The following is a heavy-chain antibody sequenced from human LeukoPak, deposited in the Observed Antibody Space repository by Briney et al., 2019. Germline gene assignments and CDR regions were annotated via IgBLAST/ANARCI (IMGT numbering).Heavy chain of an antibody. CDR2: IYQSGST. D-gene: IGHD3-22*01. CDR1: GYSINSGYY. J-gene: IGHJ4*02. CDR3: AGTSITMIVVPYYFDY. Sequence: SETLSLTCTVSGYSINSGYYWGWIRRPPGKGLEWVGSIYQSGSTYYNPSLKSRVTISVDTSKNQFSLKLSSVTAADTAVYYCAGTSITMIVVPYYFDYWGQGTLVTVSS. V-gene: IGHV4-38-2*02.